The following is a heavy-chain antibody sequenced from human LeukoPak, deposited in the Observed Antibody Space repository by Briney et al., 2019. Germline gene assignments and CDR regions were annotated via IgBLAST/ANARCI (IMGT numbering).Heavy chain of an antibody. CDR2: TFYRSKWYT. J-gene: IGHJ3*02. V-gene: IGHV6-1*01. CDR3: VRDDGMGLDAFDI. CDR1: GDSFSSNSAA. D-gene: IGHD4/OR15-4a*01. Sequence: SQTLSLTCVISGDSFSSNSAAWNWIRQSLSRGLEWLGRTFYRSKWYTDYALSVKSRITINPDTSKNQFSLQLNSVTPEDTAVYYCVRDDGMGLDAFDIWGQGTMVTVSS.